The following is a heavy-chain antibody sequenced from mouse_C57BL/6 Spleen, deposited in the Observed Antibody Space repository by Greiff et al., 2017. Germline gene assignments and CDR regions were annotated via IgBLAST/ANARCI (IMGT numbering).Heavy chain of an antibody. CDR1: GYSITSGYY. CDR3: ARDPLSP. J-gene: IGHJ3*01. V-gene: IGHV3-6*01. CDR2: ISYDGSD. D-gene: IGHD2-3*01. Sequence: DVQLVESGPGLVKPSQSLSLTCSVTGYSITSGYYWNWIRQFPGNKLEWMGYISYDGSDNYNPSLKNRISITRDTSKNQFFLKLNSVTTEDTATYYCARDPLSPWGQGTLVTVSA.